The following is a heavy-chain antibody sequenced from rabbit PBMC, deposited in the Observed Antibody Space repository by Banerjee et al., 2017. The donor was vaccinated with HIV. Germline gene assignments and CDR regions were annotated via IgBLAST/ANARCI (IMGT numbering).Heavy chain of an antibody. J-gene: IGHJ4*01. CDR3: ARSSGSGAYAYFNF. D-gene: IGHD1-1*01. Sequence: QEQLVESGGDLVKPEGSLTLTCTASGFSFSSSYWICWVRQAPGKGLEWIACIDGDSGDTTHYATWAKGRFTISKTSSTTVTLQTTSLTVADTATYFCARSSGSGAYAYFNFWGQGTLVTVS. CDR1: GFSFSSSYW. V-gene: IGHV1S45*01. CDR2: IDGDSGDTT.